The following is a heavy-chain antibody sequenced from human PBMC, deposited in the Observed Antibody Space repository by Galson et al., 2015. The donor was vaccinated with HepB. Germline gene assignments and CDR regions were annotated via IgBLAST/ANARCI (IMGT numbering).Heavy chain of an antibody. Sequence: SLRLSCAASGFIFSSHWMSWVRQAPGKGLEWVSYISSGSSTIYYADSVKGRFTISRDNAKNSLYLQMNSLRAEDTAKYYCTRSGTSSRGAFDIWGQGTIVTVSS. CDR3: TRSGTSSRGAFDI. J-gene: IGHJ3*02. CDR1: GFIFSSHW. V-gene: IGHV3-48*01. CDR2: ISSGSSTI. D-gene: IGHD1-14*01.